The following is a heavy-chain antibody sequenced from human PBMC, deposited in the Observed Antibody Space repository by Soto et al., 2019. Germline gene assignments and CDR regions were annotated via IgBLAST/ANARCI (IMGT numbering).Heavy chain of an antibody. D-gene: IGHD3-9*01. CDR1: GYTFTSYD. Sequence: ASVKVFCKASGYTFTSYDINWVRQATGQGLEWMGWMNPNSGNTGYAQKFQGRVTMTRNTSISTAYMELSSLRSEDTAVYYCARGPTDILTGYYFYYYFDYWGQGTLVTVSS. V-gene: IGHV1-8*01. J-gene: IGHJ4*02. CDR3: ARGPTDILTGYYFYYYFDY. CDR2: MNPNSGNT.